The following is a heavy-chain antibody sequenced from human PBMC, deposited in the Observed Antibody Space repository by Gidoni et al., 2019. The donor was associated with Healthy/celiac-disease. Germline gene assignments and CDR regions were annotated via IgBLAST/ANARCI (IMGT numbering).Heavy chain of an antibody. D-gene: IGHD6-13*01. CDR1: GGSVSSGSYY. J-gene: IGHJ6*02. CDR2: IYYSGST. V-gene: IGHV4-61*01. Sequence: QVQLQESGPGLVKPSETLSLTCTVSGGSVSSGSYYWSWIRQPPGKGLEWIGYIYYSGSTNYNPSLKSRVTISVDTSKNQFSLKLSSVTAADTAVYYCASTHPAAGTFLGYYYYGMDVWGQGTTVTVSS. CDR3: ASTHPAAGTFLGYYYYGMDV.